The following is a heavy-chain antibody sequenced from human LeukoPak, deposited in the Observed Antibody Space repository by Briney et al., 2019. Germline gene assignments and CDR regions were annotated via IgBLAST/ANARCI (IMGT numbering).Heavy chain of an antibody. CDR2: LQFDGSVE. CDR3: AREGQQLDLDY. D-gene: IGHD6-13*01. Sequence: PGGSLRLSCVASGFAFSNYGIHWVRQAPGKGLEWVTFLQFDGSVEFYADSVKGRFTISRDNAKNTLYLQMNSLRAEDTAVYYCAREGQQLDLDYWGQGTLVTVSS. V-gene: IGHV3-30*02. J-gene: IGHJ4*02. CDR1: GFAFSNYG.